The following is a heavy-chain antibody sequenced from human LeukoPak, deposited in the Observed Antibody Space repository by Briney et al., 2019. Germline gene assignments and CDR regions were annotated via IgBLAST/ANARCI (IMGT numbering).Heavy chain of an antibody. CDR2: ISGSGGST. J-gene: IGHJ4*02. CDR3: ARGYSSPWDRYFDY. D-gene: IGHD6-19*01. V-gene: IGHV3-23*01. CDR1: GFTFSSYA. Sequence: GGSLRLSCAASGFTFSSYAMSWVRQAPGKGLEWVSAISGSGGSTYYADSVKGRFTISRDNAKNLLNLQMNSLRAEDTAVYYCARGYSSPWDRYFDYWGQGTLVTVSS.